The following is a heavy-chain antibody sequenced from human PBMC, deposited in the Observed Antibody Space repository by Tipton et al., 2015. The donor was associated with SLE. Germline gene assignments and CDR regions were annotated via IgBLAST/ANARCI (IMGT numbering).Heavy chain of an antibody. CDR3: AREWVYSGSYFDY. V-gene: IGHV4-31*02. D-gene: IGHD1-26*01. J-gene: IGHJ4*02. Sequence: SWIRQHPGKGLEWIGYIYYSGSTYYNPSLKSRVTISVDTSKNQFSLKLSSVTAADTAVYYCAREWVYSGSYFDYWGQGTLVTVSS. CDR2: IYYSGST.